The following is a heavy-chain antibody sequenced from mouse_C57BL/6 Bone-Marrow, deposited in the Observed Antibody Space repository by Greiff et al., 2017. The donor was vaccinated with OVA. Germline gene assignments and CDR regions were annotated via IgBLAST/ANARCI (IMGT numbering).Heavy chain of an antibody. D-gene: IGHD1-1*01. CDR1: GYTFTSYD. CDR3: ARHYGSSCWYFDV. J-gene: IGHJ1*03. V-gene: IGHV1-85*01. Sequence: VQLQQSGPELVKPGASVKLSCKASGYTFTSYDINWVKQRPGQGLEWIGWIYPRDGSTKYNEKFKGKATLTVDTSSSTAYMELHSLTSEDSAVYYCARHYGSSCWYFDVWGTGTTVTVSS. CDR2: IYPRDGST.